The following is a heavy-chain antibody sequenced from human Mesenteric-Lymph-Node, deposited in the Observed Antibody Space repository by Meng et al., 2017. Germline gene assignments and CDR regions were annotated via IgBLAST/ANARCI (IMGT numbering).Heavy chain of an antibody. CDR3: ARDSFRSSFDS. CDR1: GGSISSYY. V-gene: IGHV4-59*12. CDR2: IYYSGST. Sequence: GSLRLSCTVSGGSISSYYWSWIRQPPGKGLEWIGYIYYSGSTNYNPSLKSRVTISVDTSKNQFYLKLSSMTAADTAVYYCARDSFRSSFDSWGQGTLVTVSS. J-gene: IGHJ4*02.